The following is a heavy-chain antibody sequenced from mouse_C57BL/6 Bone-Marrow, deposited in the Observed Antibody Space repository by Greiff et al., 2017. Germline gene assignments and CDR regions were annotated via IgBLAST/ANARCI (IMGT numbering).Heavy chain of an antibody. J-gene: IGHJ2*01. CDR1: GFTFSSYA. CDR2: ISDGGSYT. V-gene: IGHV5-4*01. Sequence: DVHLVESGGGLVKPGGSLKLSCAASGFTFSSYAMSWVRQTPEKRLEWVATISDGGSYTYYPDNVKGRFTISRDNAKNNLYLQMSHLKSEDTAMYYCARGGYYSNFDYWGQGTTLTVSS. D-gene: IGHD2-5*01. CDR3: ARGGYYSNFDY.